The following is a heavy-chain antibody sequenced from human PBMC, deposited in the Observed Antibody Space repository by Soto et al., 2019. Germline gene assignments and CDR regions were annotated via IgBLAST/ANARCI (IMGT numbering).Heavy chain of an antibody. CDR3: ARLRGVIAVAGPDY. V-gene: IGHV4-39*01. Sequence: QLQLQESGPGLVKPSETLSLTCTVSGGSISSSSYYWGWIRQPPGKGLEGIGSIYYSGSTYYNPSLKSRVTISVDTSKNQFSLKLSSVTAADTAVYYCARLRGVIAVAGPDYWGQGTLVTVSS. CDR1: GGSISSSSYY. D-gene: IGHD6-19*01. J-gene: IGHJ4*02. CDR2: IYYSGST.